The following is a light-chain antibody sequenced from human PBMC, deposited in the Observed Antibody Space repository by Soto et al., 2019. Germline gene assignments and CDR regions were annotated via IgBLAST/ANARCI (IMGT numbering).Light chain of an antibody. V-gene: IGLV1-40*01. CDR1: SSNIGAGYD. CDR2: ENN. Sequence: QSVLTQPPSVSGAPGHRVTISCTGSSSNIGAGYDVHWYQQVPGTAPKLLIYENNKRPSGVPDRFSGSKSGTSASLAITGLQAEDEADYYCQSYDRSLSGFAVFGGGTQLTVL. CDR3: QSYDRSLSGFAV. J-gene: IGLJ7*01.